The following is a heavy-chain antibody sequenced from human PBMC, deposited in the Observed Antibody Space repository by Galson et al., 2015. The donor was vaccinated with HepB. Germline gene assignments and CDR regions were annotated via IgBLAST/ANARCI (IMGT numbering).Heavy chain of an antibody. V-gene: IGHV3-30*04. D-gene: IGHD2-2*01. J-gene: IGHJ6*02. CDR3: ARDGSPYCSSTSCYWDYYGMDV. CDR1: GFTFSSYA. CDR2: ISYDGSNK. Sequence: SLRLSCAASGFTFSSYAMHWVRQAPGKGLEWVAVISYDGSNKYYADSVKGRFTISRDNSKNTLYLQMNSLRAEDTAVYYCARDGSPYCSSTSCYWDYYGMDVWGQGTTVTVSS.